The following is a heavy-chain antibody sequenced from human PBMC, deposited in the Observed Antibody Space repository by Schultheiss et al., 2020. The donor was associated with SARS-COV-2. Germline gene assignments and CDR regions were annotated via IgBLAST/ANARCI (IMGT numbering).Heavy chain of an antibody. CDR2: IRGNVCVT. D-gene: IGHD2-15*01. CDR1: GFTFSTYA. CDR3: AKIFVVVVAANGMDV. J-gene: IGHJ6*02. Sequence: GGSLRLSCAASGFTFSTYAMSWVRQAPGKGLEWVSGIRGNVCVTYYADSVKGRFTISIDNSKNTRYLQMNSLRLEDSVVYYCAKIFVVVVAANGMDVWGQGTTVKVAS. V-gene: IGHV3-23*01.